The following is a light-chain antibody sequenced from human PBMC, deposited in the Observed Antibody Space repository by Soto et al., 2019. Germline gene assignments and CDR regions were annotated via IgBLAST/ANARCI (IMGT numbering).Light chain of an antibody. CDR2: GAS. CDR3: QQYGSSYWT. J-gene: IGKJ1*01. Sequence: TGLTRSPGTLSLASWERDTLSCRASQSVSSSYFASYQQKPGQTPRLLIFGASSRATGIPDRISSSGSGTTVTLTISRLEPEDVAVYYCQQYGSSYWTFGQGTKVDIK. CDR1: QSVSSSY. V-gene: IGKV3-20*01.